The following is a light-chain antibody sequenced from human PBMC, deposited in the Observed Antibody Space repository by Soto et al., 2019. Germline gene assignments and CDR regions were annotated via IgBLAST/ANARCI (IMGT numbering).Light chain of an antibody. J-gene: IGKJ1*01. CDR3: QQYNNWPSWT. CDR2: GAS. CDR1: QSVSSN. Sequence: EIVMTQSTATLSVSPGERATLSCRASQSVSSNLAWYQQKPGQAPRLLIYGASTRATGIPARFSGSGSGTEFTLTISSLQSEDFAVYYCQQYNNWPSWTFGQGTKVAIK. V-gene: IGKV3-15*01.